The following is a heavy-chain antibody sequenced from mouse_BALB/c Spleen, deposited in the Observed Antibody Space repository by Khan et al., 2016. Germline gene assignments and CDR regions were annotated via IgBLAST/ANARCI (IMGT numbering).Heavy chain of an antibody. Sequence: QVQLKESGPGLVQPSQSLSITCTVSGFSLTSYGIHWVRQSPGKGLEWLGVIWRGGSTDYTAAFMSRLSITKDNSKSQVFFKMNSLQADDTAIYYCAKNNGYYEYNAMDYWGQGTSVTVSS. J-gene: IGHJ4*01. CDR1: GFSLTSYG. D-gene: IGHD2-3*01. CDR3: AKNNGYYEYNAMDY. CDR2: IWRGGST. V-gene: IGHV2-5*01.